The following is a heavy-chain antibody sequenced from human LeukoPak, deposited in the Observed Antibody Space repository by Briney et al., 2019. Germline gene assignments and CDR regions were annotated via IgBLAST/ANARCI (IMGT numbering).Heavy chain of an antibody. CDR2: INPNSVGT. D-gene: IGHD6-19*01. CDR3: ARDGWYISYMDV. J-gene: IGHJ6*03. CDR1: GYTFTGYY. V-gene: IGHV1-2*02. Sequence: ASVKVSCKASGYTFTGYYMHWVRQAPGQGLEWMGWINPNSVGTNSAQKFQGRVTMTRDTSISTAYMELSRLRSDDTAVYYCARDGWYISYMDVWGKGTTVTVSS.